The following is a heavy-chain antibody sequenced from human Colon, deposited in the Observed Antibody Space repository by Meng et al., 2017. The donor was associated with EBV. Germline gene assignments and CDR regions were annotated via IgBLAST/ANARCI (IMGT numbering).Heavy chain of an antibody. CDR3: ARDTSTWGNKGLDH. CDR1: GDSVTNGGYS. J-gene: IGHJ4*02. D-gene: IGHD7-27*01. CDR2: IYHSGST. Sequence: LQLQESGPSLVKPSQTLSLTWVVSGDSVTNGGYSWSWIRQPPGKGLEWIGYIYHSGSTKYNPSLKSRVTISVDTSKNQFSLKLSSVTAADTAVYYCARDTSTWGNKGLDHWGQGILVTVSS. V-gene: IGHV4-30-2*01.